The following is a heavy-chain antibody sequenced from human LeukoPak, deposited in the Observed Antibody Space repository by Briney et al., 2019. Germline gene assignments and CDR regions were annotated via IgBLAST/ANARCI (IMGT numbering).Heavy chain of an antibody. Sequence: GESLKISCKGSGYRFTTYWIAWVRQLPGKGLEWMGIIYPSDSETRYSPSFQGQVTISVDKSISTAYLQWSSLKASDTAMYYCARLPGRAFDIWGQGTMVTVSS. J-gene: IGHJ3*02. CDR3: ARLPGRAFDI. CDR1: GYRFTTYW. D-gene: IGHD1-14*01. CDR2: IYPSDSET. V-gene: IGHV5-51*01.